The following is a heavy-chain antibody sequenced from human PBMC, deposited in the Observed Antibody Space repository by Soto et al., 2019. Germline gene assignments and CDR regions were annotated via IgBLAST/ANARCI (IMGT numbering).Heavy chain of an antibody. D-gene: IGHD3-10*01. Sequence: HPGGSLRLSCAASGFTFSSYGMHWVRQAPGKGLEWVAVISYDGSNKYYADSVKGRFTISRDNSKNTLYLQMNSLRAEDTAVYYCAKAGMVRGAFTTGYYYYGMDVWGQGTTVTVSS. J-gene: IGHJ6*02. CDR1: GFTFSSYG. CDR2: ISYDGSNK. V-gene: IGHV3-30*18. CDR3: AKAGMVRGAFTTGYYYYGMDV.